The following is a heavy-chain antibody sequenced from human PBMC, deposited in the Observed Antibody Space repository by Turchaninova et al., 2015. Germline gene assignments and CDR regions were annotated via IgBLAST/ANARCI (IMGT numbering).Heavy chain of an antibody. D-gene: IGHD2-8*01. V-gene: IGHV1-46*01. CDR1: GYAFSSLY. J-gene: IGHJ4*02. CDR3: ARDNEAFDY. CDR2: IYPRDGST. Sequence: VQLVQSGAEVKEPGASVQLSCKASGYAFSSLYLHWVRQAPGKGLEWMGVIYPRDGSTNYPQKFQGRVTMTRDTSTSTVYMELSSLRSEDTALYYCARDNEAFDYWSQGTLVTVSS.